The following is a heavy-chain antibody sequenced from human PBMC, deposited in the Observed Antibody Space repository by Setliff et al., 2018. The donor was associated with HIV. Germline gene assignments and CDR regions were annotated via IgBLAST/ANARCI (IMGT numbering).Heavy chain of an antibody. CDR1: GYTFSNYD. CDR3: ARARTDYYDRRWRSHYYIDV. J-gene: IGHJ6*03. CDR2: MNPDSRNT. Sequence: GASVKVSCKPSGYTFSNYDINWVRQAAGQGLEWMGWMNPDSRNTGYAQRFEGRVTLTWDTSISTAYLELNHLKSDDTAVYYCARARTDYYDRRWRSHYYIDVWARGATVTVSS. D-gene: IGHD3-22*01. V-gene: IGHV1-8*02.